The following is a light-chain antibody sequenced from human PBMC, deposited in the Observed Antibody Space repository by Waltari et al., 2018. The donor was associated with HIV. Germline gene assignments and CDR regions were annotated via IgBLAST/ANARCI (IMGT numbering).Light chain of an antibody. CDR2: TAS. Sequence: IQMTQSLSYVPAYIGDTVTLSCRANEGIGELLPWYQLRPGVAPRLLVYTASRRESWVPLKFFAFGAETDFPLTITVLDSEDFATDYSQQASSFPHTFGGGTKV. V-gene: IGKV1-12*01. CDR3: QQASSFPHT. J-gene: IGKJ4*01. CDR1: EGIGEL.